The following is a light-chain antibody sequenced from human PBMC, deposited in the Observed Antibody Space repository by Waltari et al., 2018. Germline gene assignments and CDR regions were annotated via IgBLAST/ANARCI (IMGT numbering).Light chain of an antibody. CDR3: SSYTTSSAPGV. CDR1: DSDVGAYDF. V-gene: IGLV2-14*01. CDR2: EVS. Sequence: QSALTQPASVSGSPGQSTTISCSGTDSDVGAYDFVSWYQPHPGKAPHLIIYEVSKRPSGISNRFSASKSGNTASLTITGLQAEDEADYYCSSYTTSSAPGVFGTGTRVTVL. J-gene: IGLJ1*01.